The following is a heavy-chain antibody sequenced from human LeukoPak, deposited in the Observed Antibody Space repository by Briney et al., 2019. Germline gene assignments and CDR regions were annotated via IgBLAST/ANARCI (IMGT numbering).Heavy chain of an antibody. D-gene: IGHD3-22*01. CDR2: IYYSGST. CDR1: GGSISSSSYY. J-gene: IGHJ6*03. V-gene: IGHV4-39*07. Sequence: KSSETLSLTCTVSGGSISSSSYYWGWIRQPPGKGLEWIGSIYYSGSTYYNPSLKSRITISVDTSKNQFSLKLSSVTAADTAVYYCARGGRGDYDSYPMDVWGKGTTVTVSS. CDR3: ARGGRGDYDSYPMDV.